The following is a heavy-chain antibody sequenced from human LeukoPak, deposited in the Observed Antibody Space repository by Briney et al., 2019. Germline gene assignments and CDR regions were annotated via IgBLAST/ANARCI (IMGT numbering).Heavy chain of an antibody. CDR1: GDSVSSDSAA. CDR2: TYYRSKWYY. V-gene: IGHV6-1*01. D-gene: IGHD6-25*01. CDR3: VRGGHLDY. J-gene: IGHJ4*02. Sequence: SQTLSLTCAISGDSVSSDSAAWNWIRQSPSRGLEWLGRTYYRSKWYYEYAESVKSRITINPDTSKNQFSLQLNSVTPEDTAVYYCVRGGHLDYWGQGTLVTVSS.